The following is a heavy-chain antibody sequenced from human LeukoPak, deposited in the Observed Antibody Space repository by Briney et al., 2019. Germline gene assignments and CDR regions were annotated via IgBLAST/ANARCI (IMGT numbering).Heavy chain of an antibody. J-gene: IGHJ6*02. CDR3: AKDIGGGDYYGSGSYLWVDYYYGMDV. V-gene: IGHV1-8*01. CDR2: MNPNSGNT. CDR1: GYTLTELS. Sequence: ASVKVSCKVSGYTLTELSMHWVRQATGQGLEWMGWMNPNSGNTGYAQKFQGRVTMTRSTSISTAYMELSSLRAEDTALYYCAKDIGGGDYYGSGSYLWVDYYYGMDVWGQGTTVTVSS. D-gene: IGHD3-10*01.